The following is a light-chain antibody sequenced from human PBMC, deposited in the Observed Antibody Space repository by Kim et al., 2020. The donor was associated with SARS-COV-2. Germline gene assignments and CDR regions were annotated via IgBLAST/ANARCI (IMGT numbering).Light chain of an antibody. CDR2: DNN. CDR3: GTWDSSLSAVV. Sequence: GQKVTISGSGSSSNIGNNYVSWYQQLPRTAPKLLIYDNNKRPSGIPDRFSGSKSGTSATLGITGLQTGDEADYYCGTWDSSLSAVVFGGGTQLTVL. J-gene: IGLJ2*01. V-gene: IGLV1-51*01. CDR1: SSNIGNNY.